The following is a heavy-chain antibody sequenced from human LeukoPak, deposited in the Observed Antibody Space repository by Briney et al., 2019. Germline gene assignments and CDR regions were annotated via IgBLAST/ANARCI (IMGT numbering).Heavy chain of an antibody. D-gene: IGHD3-3*01. CDR3: ASLRERSYYARGFDC. V-gene: IGHV3-21*01. J-gene: IGHJ4*02. Sequence: GGSLRLPCAASGFTFSSYSMNWVRQAPGKGLEWVSSISSSSSYIYYADSVKGRFTISRDNAKNSLYLQMNSLRAEDTAVYYCASLRERSYYARGFDCWGQGTLVTVSS. CDR1: GFTFSSYS. CDR2: ISSSSSYI.